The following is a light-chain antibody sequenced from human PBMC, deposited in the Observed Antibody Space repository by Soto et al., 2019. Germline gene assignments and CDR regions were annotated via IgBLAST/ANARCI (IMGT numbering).Light chain of an antibody. J-gene: IGLJ3*02. CDR1: SSDVGYYNY. Sequence: QSALTQPRSVSESPGQSVTISCTGTSSDVGYYNYVSWYQQHPGKTPKLMIYDVSTRPSGVPDRFSGSKSGNTASLTISGLQAEDEAYYYCCSYVGSYTWVFGGGTKLTVL. V-gene: IGLV2-11*01. CDR3: CSYVGSYTWV. CDR2: DVS.